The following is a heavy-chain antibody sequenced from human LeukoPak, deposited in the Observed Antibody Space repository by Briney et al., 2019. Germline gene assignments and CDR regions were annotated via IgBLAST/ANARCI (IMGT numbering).Heavy chain of an antibody. D-gene: IGHD3-16*02. Sequence: GGSLRLSCAASGFTFSGYGMHWVRQAPGKGLEWVAFIRYDGSNKYYADSVKGRFTISRDNSKNTLYLQMNSLRAEDTAVYYCAKDGAGSYPFFDYWGQGTLVTVSS. CDR2: IRYDGSNK. CDR3: AKDGAGSYPFFDY. V-gene: IGHV3-30*02. CDR1: GFTFSGYG. J-gene: IGHJ4*02.